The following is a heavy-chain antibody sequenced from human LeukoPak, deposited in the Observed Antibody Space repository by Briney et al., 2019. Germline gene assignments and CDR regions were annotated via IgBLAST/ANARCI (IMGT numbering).Heavy chain of an antibody. CDR3: ARDGSSGWRPYFDY. Sequence: SQTLSLTCTVSGGSISSGGYYWSWIRQPPGKGLEWIGYIYHSGSTYYNPSLKSRVTISVDTSKNQFSLKLSSVTAADTAVYYCARDGSSGWRPYFDYWGQGTLVTVSS. CDR2: IYHSGST. J-gene: IGHJ4*02. V-gene: IGHV4-30-2*01. D-gene: IGHD6-19*01. CDR1: GGSISSGGYY.